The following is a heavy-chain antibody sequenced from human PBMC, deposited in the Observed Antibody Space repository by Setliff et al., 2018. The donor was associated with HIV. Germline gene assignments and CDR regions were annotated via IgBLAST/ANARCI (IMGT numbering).Heavy chain of an antibody. J-gene: IGHJ4*02. V-gene: IGHV4-59*01. CDR1: GGSIINNF. Sequence: TLSLTCTVSGGSIINNFWSWIRLPPGKGLEYIGYIYYSGNTDYNPSLKSRVTISVDTSRNQFSLKLSSVTAADTAAYYCARSPGVDTNMAFDYWGQGMLVTVS. CDR3: ARSPGVDTNMAFDY. CDR2: IYYSGNT. D-gene: IGHD5-18*01.